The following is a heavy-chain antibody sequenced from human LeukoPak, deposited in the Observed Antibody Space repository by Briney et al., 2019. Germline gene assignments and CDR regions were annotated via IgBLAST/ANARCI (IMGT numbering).Heavy chain of an antibody. Sequence: PGRSLRLSCAASGFTFSSYSMNWVRQAPGKGLEWVSSISSSSSYIYYADSVKGRFTISRDNAKNSLYLQMNSLRAEDTAVYYCARGSDCGGDCYRYYYYYYMDVWGKGTTVTISS. CDR1: GFTFSSYS. CDR2: ISSSSSYI. V-gene: IGHV3-21*01. J-gene: IGHJ6*03. CDR3: ARGSDCGGDCYRYYYYYYMDV. D-gene: IGHD2-21*02.